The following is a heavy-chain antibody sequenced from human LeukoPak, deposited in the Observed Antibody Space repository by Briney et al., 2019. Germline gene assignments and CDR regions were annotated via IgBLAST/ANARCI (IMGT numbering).Heavy chain of an antibody. CDR2: ISDDGSSK. V-gene: IGHV3-30*09. CDR3: ASAYGDYLDH. D-gene: IGHD4-17*01. Sequence: GGSLRLSCAASGFTFSTYVIHWVRQAPGKWLEWVAFISDDGSSKHYADSVKGRFAISRDNSKNTLSLQMNSLRAEDTAVYYCASAYGDYLDHWGQGTLVTVSP. J-gene: IGHJ4*02. CDR1: GFTFSTYV.